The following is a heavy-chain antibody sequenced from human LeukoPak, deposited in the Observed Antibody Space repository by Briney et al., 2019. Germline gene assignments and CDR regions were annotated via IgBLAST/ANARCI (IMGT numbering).Heavy chain of an antibody. V-gene: IGHV4-59*01. CDR2: IYYSGST. CDR3: ARDPGYCSSTSCFVDV. Sequence: SETLSLTCTVSGGSISSYYWSWIRQPPGKGLERIGYIYYSGSTNYNPSLKSRVTISVDTSKNQFSLKLSSVTAADTAVYYCARDPGYCSSTSCFVDVWGQGTTVTVSS. J-gene: IGHJ6*02. D-gene: IGHD2-2*01. CDR1: GGSISSYY.